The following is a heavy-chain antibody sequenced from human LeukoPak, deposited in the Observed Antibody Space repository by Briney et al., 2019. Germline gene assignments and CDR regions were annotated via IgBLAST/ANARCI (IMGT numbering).Heavy chain of an antibody. J-gene: IGHJ4*02. D-gene: IGHD3-9*01. CDR3: ATYFDWLSSFDY. Sequence: GGSLRLSCAASGFTFSSYSMNWVRQAPGKGLEWVSSISGSSSYIYYADSVKGRFTISRDNAKNSLYLQMNSLRAEDTAVYYCATYFDWLSSFDYWGQGTLVTVSS. CDR2: ISGSSSYI. CDR1: GFTFSSYS. V-gene: IGHV3-21*01.